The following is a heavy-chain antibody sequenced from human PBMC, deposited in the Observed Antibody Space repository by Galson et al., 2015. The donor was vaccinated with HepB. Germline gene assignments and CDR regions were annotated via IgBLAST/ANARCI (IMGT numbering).Heavy chain of an antibody. J-gene: IGHJ3*02. CDR2: ISYSGST. V-gene: IGHV4-39*01. CDR1: GGSISSSSYY. D-gene: IGHD2-8*02. Sequence: ETLSLTCTVSGGSISSSSYYWGWIRQPPGKGLEWIGSISYSGSTYYNPSLKSRVTISVDTSKNQFSLKLSSVTAADTAVYYCARPDQGSTGEIPPTAFDIWGQGTTVTVSS. CDR3: ARPDQGSTGEIPPTAFDI.